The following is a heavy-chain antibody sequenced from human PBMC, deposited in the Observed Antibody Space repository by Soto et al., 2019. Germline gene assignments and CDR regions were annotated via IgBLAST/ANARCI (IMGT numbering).Heavy chain of an antibody. CDR1: GFTFSSYA. J-gene: IGHJ5*02. CDR2: ISGSGGRT. D-gene: IGHD3-22*01. Sequence: GGSLRLSCAASGFTFSSYAMTWVRQAPGKGLEWVSTISGSGGRTYTADSVKGRFTISRDNSNNTLYLQMNSLRAEDTAVYYCAKAGYYDSSGPNWFDPWGQGTLVTVSS. V-gene: IGHV3-23*01. CDR3: AKAGYYDSSGPNWFDP.